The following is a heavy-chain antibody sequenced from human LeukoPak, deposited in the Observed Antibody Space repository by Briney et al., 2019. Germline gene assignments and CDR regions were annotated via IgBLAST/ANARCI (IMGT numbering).Heavy chain of an antibody. CDR3: ARDPDGYRQGHHFDY. D-gene: IGHD5-18*01. V-gene: IGHV3-66*01. CDR1: GFTVSSNY. Sequence: HPGGSLRLSCAASGFTVSSNYMSWVRQAPGKGLEWVSVIYSGGSTYYADSVKGRFTISRDNSKNTLYLQMNSLKAEDTAVYYCARDPDGYRQGHHFDYWGQGTLGTVSS. CDR2: IYSGGST. J-gene: IGHJ4*02.